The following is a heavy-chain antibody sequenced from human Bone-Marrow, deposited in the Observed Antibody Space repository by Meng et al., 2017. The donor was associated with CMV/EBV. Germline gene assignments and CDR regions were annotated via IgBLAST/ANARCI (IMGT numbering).Heavy chain of an antibody. Sequence: GESLKISCAASGFTFSSYWMHWVRQAPGKGLVWVSRINSDGSSTSYADSVKGRFTISRDNAKNTLYLQMNSLRAEDTAVYYCARGRRSGYYSSWFDPWGQGTLVTGYS. D-gene: IGHD3-3*01. CDR2: INSDGSST. CDR1: GFTFSSYW. V-gene: IGHV3-74*01. J-gene: IGHJ5*02. CDR3: ARGRRSGYYSSWFDP.